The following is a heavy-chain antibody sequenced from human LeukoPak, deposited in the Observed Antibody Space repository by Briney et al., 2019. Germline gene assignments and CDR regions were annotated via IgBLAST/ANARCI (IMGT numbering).Heavy chain of an antibody. CDR1: GYTFTGYY. J-gene: IGHJ4*02. CDR3: ARDGPVTGTYYFDY. CDR2: INPNSGST. V-gene: IGHV1-2*02. D-gene: IGHD1-7*01. Sequence: GASVKVSCKASGYTFTGYYTHWVRQAPGQGLEWMGWINPNSGSTNYAQKFQGRVTMTRDTSISTAYMELSRLTSDDTAVYYCARDGPVTGTYYFDYWGQGTLVTVSS.